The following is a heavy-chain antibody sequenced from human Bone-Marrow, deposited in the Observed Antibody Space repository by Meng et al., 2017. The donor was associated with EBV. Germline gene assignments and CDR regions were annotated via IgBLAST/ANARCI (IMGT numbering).Heavy chain of an antibody. D-gene: IGHD3-10*01. CDR3: ASESGRGFTPDY. CDR1: GGTFRSDA. CDR2: LIPMSDAP. Sequence: QVQLGPAGAEVKKPGSVVKAPCKTAGGTFRSDAVSWVRQAPGQGLEWMGGLIPMSDAPHYAQKFQDRVRITADESTSTHYMDLSGLRSEDTAVYYCASESGRGFTPDYWGQGTLVTVSS. V-gene: IGHV1-69*01. J-gene: IGHJ4*02.